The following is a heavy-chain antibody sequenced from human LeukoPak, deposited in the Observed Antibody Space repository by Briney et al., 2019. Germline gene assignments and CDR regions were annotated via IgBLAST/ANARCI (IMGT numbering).Heavy chain of an antibody. CDR1: GFTFSKDD. CDR2: INDTGDT. CDR3: TEEFCGCCGACAGGCYFDF. D-gene: IGHD2-21*01. V-gene: IGHV3-13*01. Sequence: AESLRLSCAASGFTFSKDDFHWVRQPPGKGLEWIAAINDTGDTYYTDSLKGRFTISREDAANSLYLQMRRLGAGDTALYFCTEEFCGCCGACAGGCYFDFWGRGALVTVSS. J-gene: IGHJ2*01.